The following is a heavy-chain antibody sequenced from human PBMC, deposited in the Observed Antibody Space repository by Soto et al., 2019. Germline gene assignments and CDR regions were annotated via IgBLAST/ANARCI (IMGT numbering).Heavy chain of an antibody. Sequence: GGSLRLSCAASGFTFSSYSMNWVRQAPGKGLEWVSYISSSSSTIYYADSVKGRFTISRDNAKNSLYLQMNSLRDEDTAVYYCARGSVLRYFDWLPRFDYWGQGTQVTVSS. CDR3: ARGSVLRYFDWLPRFDY. D-gene: IGHD3-9*01. CDR2: ISSSSSTI. CDR1: GFTFSSYS. V-gene: IGHV3-48*02. J-gene: IGHJ4*02.